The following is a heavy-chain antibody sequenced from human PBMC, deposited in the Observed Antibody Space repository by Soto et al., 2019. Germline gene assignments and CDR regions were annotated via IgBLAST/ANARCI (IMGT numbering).Heavy chain of an antibody. CDR3: ARGMTTVTTFDY. V-gene: IGHV4-4*02. CDR1: GVSISSHDW. CDR2: SHQSGYT. J-gene: IGHJ4*02. Sequence: PSETLSLTCAVSGVSISSHDWWTWVRQPPGKGLEWIGESHQSGYTHPNSSLESRVTISVDKSKNQFSLILTSLTVADTAVYYCARGMTTVTTFDYWGQGTLVTVSS. D-gene: IGHD4-17*01.